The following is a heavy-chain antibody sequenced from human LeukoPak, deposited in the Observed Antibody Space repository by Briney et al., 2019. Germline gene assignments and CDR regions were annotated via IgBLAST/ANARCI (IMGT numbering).Heavy chain of an antibody. Sequence: GGSLGFSCAASGFTFSSYWMSWFRQAPGKGLEGVANIKQDGSEKYYVDSVKGRFTISRDNAKNSLYLQMNSLRAEDTAVYYCARWRGVSPFDYWGQGTLVTVSS. CDR2: IKQDGSEK. CDR3: ARWRGVSPFDY. V-gene: IGHV3-7*01. D-gene: IGHD3-10*01. J-gene: IGHJ4*02. CDR1: GFTFSSYW.